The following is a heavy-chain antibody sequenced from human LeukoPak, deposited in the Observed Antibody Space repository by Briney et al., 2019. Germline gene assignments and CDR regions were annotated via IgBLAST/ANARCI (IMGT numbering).Heavy chain of an antibody. CDR3: ARNYYDSSGYGSDY. Sequence: GGSLRLSCAASGFTFSSYWMSWVRQAPGKGLEWVANIKQDGSEKYYVDSVKGRFTISRDNAKNSLYLQMNSLRAEDTAVYYCARNYYDSSGYGSDYWGQGTLVTVSS. J-gene: IGHJ4*02. D-gene: IGHD3-22*01. CDR1: GFTFSSYW. V-gene: IGHV3-7*01. CDR2: IKQDGSEK.